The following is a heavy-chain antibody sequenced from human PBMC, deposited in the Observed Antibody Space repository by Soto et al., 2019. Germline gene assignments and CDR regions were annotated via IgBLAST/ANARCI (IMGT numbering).Heavy chain of an antibody. CDR2: IDPADSDD. Sequence: PGPALKISCKASGYVFTKDWIAWVRQMPGKCLEWIGCIDPADSDDRYRPSVHGQITISVDKSNSSAYLRWDNLKTSDTATYFCARRSLDPSGHYSPYSWCESWGQVTQSTVSS. CDR1: GYVFTKDW. V-gene: IGHV5-51*01. J-gene: IGHJ5*01. D-gene: IGHD3-22*01. CDR3: ARRSLDPSGHYSPYSWCES.